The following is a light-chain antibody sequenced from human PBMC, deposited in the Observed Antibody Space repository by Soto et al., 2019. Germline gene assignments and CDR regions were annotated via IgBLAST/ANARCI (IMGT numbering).Light chain of an antibody. CDR2: DAS. Sequence: EIVLTQSPATLSLSPGERATLSCRASQSVSSYLAWYQQKPGQAPRLLIYDASNRATGIPARFSGSGSGTDFPLTISSLEPEDFAVYYCHQRSSWPVTFGGGTKVEIK. CDR3: HQRSSWPVT. CDR1: QSVSSY. V-gene: IGKV3-11*01. J-gene: IGKJ4*01.